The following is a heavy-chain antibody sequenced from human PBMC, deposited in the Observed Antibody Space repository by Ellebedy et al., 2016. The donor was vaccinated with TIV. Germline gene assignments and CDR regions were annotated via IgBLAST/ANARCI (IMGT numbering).Heavy chain of an antibody. Sequence: GESLKISXKGSGYSFTSYWIGWVRQMPGKGLEWMGRIDPSDSYTNYSPSFQGHVTISADKSISTAYLQWSSLKASDTAMYYCAAGPDYYGSGTGSDFDYWGQGTLVTVSS. CDR3: AAGPDYYGSGTGSDFDY. D-gene: IGHD3-10*01. V-gene: IGHV5-10-1*01. CDR1: GYSFTSYW. CDR2: IDPSDSYT. J-gene: IGHJ4*02.